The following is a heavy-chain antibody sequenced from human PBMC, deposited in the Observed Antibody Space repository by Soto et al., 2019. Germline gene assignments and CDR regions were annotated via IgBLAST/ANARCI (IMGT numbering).Heavy chain of an antibody. CDR3: AKDLSAVAGLWVYFDY. V-gene: IGHV3-30*18. CDR2: ISYDGSNK. Sequence: GGSLRLSCAASGFTFSSYGMHWVRQAPGKGLEWVAVISYDGSNKYYADSVKGRFTISRDNSKNTLYLQMNSLRAEDTAVYYCAKDLSAVAGLWVYFDYWGQGTLVTVSS. CDR1: GFTFSSYG. D-gene: IGHD6-19*01. J-gene: IGHJ4*02.